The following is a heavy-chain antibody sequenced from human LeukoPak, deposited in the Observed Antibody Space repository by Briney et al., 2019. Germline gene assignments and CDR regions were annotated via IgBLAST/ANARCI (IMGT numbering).Heavy chain of an antibody. CDR1: GYTFTSYG. J-gene: IGHJ6*02. CDR2: IIPILGIA. CDR3: ARFLFRWSRLLSPPYGMDV. D-gene: IGHD3-3*01. V-gene: IGHV1-69*04. Sequence: GASVKVSCKASGYTFTSYGISWVRQAPGQGLEWMGRIIPILGIANYAQKFQGRVTITADKSTSTAYMELSSLRSEDTAVYYCARFLFRWSRLLSPPYGMDVWGQGTTVTVSS.